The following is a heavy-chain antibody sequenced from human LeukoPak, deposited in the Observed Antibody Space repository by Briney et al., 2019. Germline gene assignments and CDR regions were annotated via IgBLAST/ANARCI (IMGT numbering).Heavy chain of an antibody. CDR3: ASDVDTAMGGTY. CDR2: INHSGST. V-gene: IGHV4-34*01. Sequence: SETLSLTRAVYGGSFGGYYWNWIRQPPGKGLEWIGEINHSGSTNYNPSLKSRVTVSVDTSKNQFSLKLSSVTAADTAVYYCASDVDTAMGGTYWGQGTLVTVSS. CDR1: GGSFGGYY. D-gene: IGHD5-18*01. J-gene: IGHJ4*02.